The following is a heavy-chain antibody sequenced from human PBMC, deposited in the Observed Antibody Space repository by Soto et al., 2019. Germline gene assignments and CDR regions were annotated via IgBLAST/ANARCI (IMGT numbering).Heavy chain of an antibody. V-gene: IGHV3-30-3*01. CDR1: GFAFNSYA. CDR2: ISYDGSNK. D-gene: IGHD3-16*01. Sequence: QVQLVESGGGVVQPGRSLRLSCAASGFAFNSYAMHWVRQAPGKGLEWVACISYDGSNKYYADSVKGRFTISRDNPKNTLYLQMNSLRDEDTAVYYFASPEVFGGDSWGQGTLVTVSS. J-gene: IGHJ4*02. CDR3: ASPEVFGGDS.